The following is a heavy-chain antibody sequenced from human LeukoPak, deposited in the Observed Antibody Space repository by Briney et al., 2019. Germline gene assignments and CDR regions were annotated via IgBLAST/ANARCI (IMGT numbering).Heavy chain of an antibody. CDR1: GGSISSYY. CDR3: ARVVAAAGNAQYNWFDP. V-gene: IGHV4-4*07. Sequence: SETLPLTCTVSGGSISSYYWSWIRQPAGKGLEWIGRIYTSGSTNYNPSLKSRVTMSVDTSKNQFSLKLSSVTAADTAVYYCARVVAAAGNAQYNWFDPWGQGTLVTVSS. D-gene: IGHD6-13*01. CDR2: IYTSGST. J-gene: IGHJ5*02.